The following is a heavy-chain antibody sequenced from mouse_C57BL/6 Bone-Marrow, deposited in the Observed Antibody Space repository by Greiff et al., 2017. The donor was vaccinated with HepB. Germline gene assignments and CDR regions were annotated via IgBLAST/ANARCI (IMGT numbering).Heavy chain of an antibody. CDR2: IHPSNGGT. Sequence: QVQLQQPGTELVKPGASVKLSCKASGYTFTSYWMHWVKQRPGQGLEWIGNIHPSNGGTNYNEKFKSKATLTVDKSSSTSDMQLSSLTSEDSSVYYWARLRTGTRDFDYWGQGTTLTVSS. CDR3: ARLRTGTRDFDY. CDR1: GYTFTSYW. J-gene: IGHJ2*01. V-gene: IGHV1-53*01. D-gene: IGHD4-1*01.